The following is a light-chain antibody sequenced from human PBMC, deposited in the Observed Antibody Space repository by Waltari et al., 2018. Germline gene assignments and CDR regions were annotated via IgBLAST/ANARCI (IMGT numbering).Light chain of an antibody. CDR1: ESISNW. V-gene: IGKV1-5*03. CDR3: QQYSTYPRT. CDR2: KAS. Sequence: DVQMTQSPSTLSASVGDRVTITCRASESISNWLAWYQQKPGKAPKVLTDKASNLGGTVSLRFSGSGSENEFTLIISSLQPDDCAIYYCQQYSTYPRTFGQGTKVEIK. J-gene: IGKJ1*01.